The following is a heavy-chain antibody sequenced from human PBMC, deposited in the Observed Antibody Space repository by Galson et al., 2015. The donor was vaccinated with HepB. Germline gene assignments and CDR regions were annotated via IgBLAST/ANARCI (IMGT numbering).Heavy chain of an antibody. CDR1: GDSVSSTSAA. J-gene: IGHJ4*02. V-gene: IGHV6-1*01. CDR2: TYYRSKWYN. D-gene: IGHD1-1*01. CDR3: TRGDLEMTY. Sequence: LRLSCAISGDSVSSTSAAWNWIRQSPSRGLEWLGRTYYRSKWYNNYAVSVKSRITINPDTTKNQFSLQLNSVTPEDTAVYYCTRGDLEMTYWGQGTLVTVSS.